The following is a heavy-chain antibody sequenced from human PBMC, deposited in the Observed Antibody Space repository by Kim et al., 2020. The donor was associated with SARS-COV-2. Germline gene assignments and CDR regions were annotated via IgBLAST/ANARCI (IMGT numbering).Heavy chain of an antibody. V-gene: IGHV3-48*03. D-gene: IGHD4-17*01. CDR3: ARVLDYGIFDY. CDR1: GFTFSSYE. Sequence: GGSLRLSCAASGFTFSSYEMNWVRQAPGKGLEWVSYISSSGSTIYYADSVKGRFTISRDNAKNSLYLQMNSLRAEDTAVYYCARVLDYGIFDYWGQGTLVTVSS. CDR2: ISSSGSTI. J-gene: IGHJ4*02.